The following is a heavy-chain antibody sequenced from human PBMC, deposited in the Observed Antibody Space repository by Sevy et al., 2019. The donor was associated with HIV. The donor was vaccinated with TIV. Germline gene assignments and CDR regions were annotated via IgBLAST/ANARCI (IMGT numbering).Heavy chain of an antibody. V-gene: IGHV1-69*13. CDR1: GGIFKSYG. Sequence: ASVKVSCKASGGIFKSYGISWVRQAPGQGLEWMGGIIPILNTVHYAQKFQGRDTITADESTKTAYMELSSLRSEDTAVYYCVRGGGNGWYYFDYWGQETLVTVSS. D-gene: IGHD6-19*01. CDR2: IIPILNTV. CDR3: VRGGGNGWYYFDY. J-gene: IGHJ4*02.